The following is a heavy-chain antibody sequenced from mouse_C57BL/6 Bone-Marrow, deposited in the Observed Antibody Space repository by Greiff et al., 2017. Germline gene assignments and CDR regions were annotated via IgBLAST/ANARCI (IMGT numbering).Heavy chain of an antibody. J-gene: IGHJ3*01. Sequence: VQLQQSGAELVRPGASVKLSCTASGFNIKDDYMHWVKQRPEQGLEWIGWIDPENGDTEYASKFQGKATISADTSSNTAYLQLSSLTSEDTAVYYGTTGETWFAYWGQGTLVTVSA. CDR3: TTGETWFAY. CDR2: IDPENGDT. CDR1: GFNIKDDY. V-gene: IGHV14-4*01.